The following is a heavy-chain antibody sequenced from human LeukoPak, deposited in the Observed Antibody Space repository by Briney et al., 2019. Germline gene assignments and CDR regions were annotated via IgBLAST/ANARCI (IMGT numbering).Heavy chain of an antibody. V-gene: IGHV4-34*01. Sequence: SETLSLTCVVYGESLSGYYWSWIRQPPGKGLEWIGEIDQSGTTNYNPSLKSRVSISVDTSKKQFSLTLTSMTAADTAVYYCARVPHYYFGYGYFDSWGQGTLVTVSS. CDR1: GESLSGYY. CDR2: IDQSGTT. J-gene: IGHJ4*02. D-gene: IGHD3-10*01. CDR3: ARVPHYYFGYGYFDS.